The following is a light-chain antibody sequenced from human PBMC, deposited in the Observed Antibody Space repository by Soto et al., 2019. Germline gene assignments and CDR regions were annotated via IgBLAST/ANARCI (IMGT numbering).Light chain of an antibody. CDR2: GAS. CDR1: QSVSNAY. CDR3: QQYAASPRT. V-gene: IGKV3-20*01. Sequence: EIVLTQSPGTLSLSPRERATLSCRASQSVSNAYLAWYQHKVVQSPRLLIYGASNRAPGIPDRFSGSGSGTDFTLTISRLEPEDFAVYYCQQYAASPRTFGQGTQVEGK. J-gene: IGKJ1*01.